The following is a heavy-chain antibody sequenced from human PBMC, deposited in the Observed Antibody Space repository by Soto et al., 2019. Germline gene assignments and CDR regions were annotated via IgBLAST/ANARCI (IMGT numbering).Heavy chain of an antibody. J-gene: IGHJ4*02. V-gene: IGHV1-69*06. D-gene: IGHD1-1*01. CDR1: GVTFSSHG. CDR3: ATERSAQYFDY. Sequence: SVKVSCKASGVTFSSHGIAWVRQVPGQGLEWVGGIMPTFGSATYAPRFQGRVTISADKSTSTAYMELRSLRSEDTAVYYCATERSAQYFDYWGQGTLVTVSS. CDR2: IMPTFGSA.